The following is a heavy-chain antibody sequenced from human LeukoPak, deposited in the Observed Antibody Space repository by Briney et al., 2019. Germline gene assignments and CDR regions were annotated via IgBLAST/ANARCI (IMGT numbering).Heavy chain of an antibody. J-gene: IGHJ4*02. CDR1: GYTFTSYY. CDR3: AREFMTTITNDY. CDR2: INPNSGDT. D-gene: IGHD5-24*01. Sequence: ASVKVSCKASGYTFTSYYMHWVRQAPGQGLEFMGWINPNSGDTKYAQKFQGRVTMTRDTSISTAYMELRRLKSDDTAMYYCAREFMTTITNDYWGQGTLVTVSS. V-gene: IGHV1-2*02.